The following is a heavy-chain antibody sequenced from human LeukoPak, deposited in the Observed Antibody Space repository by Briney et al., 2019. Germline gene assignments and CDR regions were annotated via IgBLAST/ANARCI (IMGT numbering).Heavy chain of an antibody. CDR3: ARDGFYYDSRGYYSHFDY. D-gene: IGHD3-22*01. CDR2: ISAYNGNT. V-gene: IGHV1-18*01. Sequence: ASVEVSCRPSGYTFTSYGISWVRQAPGQGLEWMGWISAYNGNTNYAQKLQGRVTLTTDTSTSTAYMDLRSLRSDDTAVYYCARDGFYYDSRGYYSHFDYWGQGTLVTVSS. J-gene: IGHJ4*02. CDR1: GYTFTSYG.